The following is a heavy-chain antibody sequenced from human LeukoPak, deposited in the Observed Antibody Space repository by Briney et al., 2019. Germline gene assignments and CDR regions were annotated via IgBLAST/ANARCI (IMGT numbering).Heavy chain of an antibody. D-gene: IGHD6-13*01. CDR1: GFTFTNYA. J-gene: IGHJ4*02. V-gene: IGHV3-30-3*02. CDR3: AKRMGPSIAAADLDY. Sequence: GGSLRLSCAASGFTFTNYAMNWVRQAPGKGLEWVATVSYDGTDTSYADSVKGRFAIFRDNSKNTLYLQMNSLRAEDTAVYHCAKRMGPSIAAADLDYWGQGTLVIVSS. CDR2: VSYDGTDT.